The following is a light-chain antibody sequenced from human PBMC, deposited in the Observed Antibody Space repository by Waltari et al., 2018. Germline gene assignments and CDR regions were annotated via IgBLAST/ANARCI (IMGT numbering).Light chain of an antibody. Sequence: ETVLTQSPGTLSLSPGETATLSCRASQDVSNYLAWYQQTPGQPPRLLIYDTFNRATGIPARFSGSGSGTDFTLTISSLEPEDFAIYYCQQRGDWPPFTFGPGTRVD. J-gene: IGKJ3*01. CDR3: QQRGDWPPFT. V-gene: IGKV3-11*01. CDR1: QDVSNY. CDR2: DTF.